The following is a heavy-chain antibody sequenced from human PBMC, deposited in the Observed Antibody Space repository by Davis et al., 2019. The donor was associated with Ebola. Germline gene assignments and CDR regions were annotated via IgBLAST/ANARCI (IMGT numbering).Heavy chain of an antibody. CDR2: INHSGST. J-gene: IGHJ4*02. CDR3: ASGPLRYLGY. CDR1: GGSFSGYY. V-gene: IGHV4-34*01. Sequence: PSETLSLTCAVYGGSFSGYYWSWIRQPPGKGLEWIGEINHSGSTNYNPSLKSRVTISVDTSKNQFSLKLSSVTAADTAVYYCASGPLRYLGYWGQGTLVTVSS. D-gene: IGHD3-9*01.